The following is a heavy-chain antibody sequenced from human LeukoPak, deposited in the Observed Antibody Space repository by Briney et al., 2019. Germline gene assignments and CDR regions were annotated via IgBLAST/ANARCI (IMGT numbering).Heavy chain of an antibody. Sequence: GGSLRLSCAASGFTFSSYEMNWARQAPGKGLEWVSYISSSGSTIYYADSVKGRFTISRDNAKNSLYLQMNSLRAEDTAVYYCARDTFSYFDYWGQGTLVTVSS. CDR1: GFTFSSYE. CDR2: ISSSGSTI. CDR3: ARDTFSYFDY. J-gene: IGHJ4*02. V-gene: IGHV3-48*03.